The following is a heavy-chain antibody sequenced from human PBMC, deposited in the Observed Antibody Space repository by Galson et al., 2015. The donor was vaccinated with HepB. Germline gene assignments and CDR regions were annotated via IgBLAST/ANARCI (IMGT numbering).Heavy chain of an antibody. CDR1: GFTFGDYY. D-gene: IGHD6-6*01. Sequence: SLRLSCAASGFTFGDYYMSWIRQAPGKGLEWVSYISSSAYTNYAESVKGRFTISRDNPKNSVYMEMNSLRLEDTAIYYCAASSVAAPINAGWGQGALVTVPS. CDR2: ISSSAYT. CDR3: AASSVAAPINAG. V-gene: IGHV3-11*06. J-gene: IGHJ4*02.